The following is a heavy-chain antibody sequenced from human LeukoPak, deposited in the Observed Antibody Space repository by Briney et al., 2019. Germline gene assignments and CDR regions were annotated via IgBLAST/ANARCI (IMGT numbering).Heavy chain of an antibody. V-gene: IGHV4-4*07. CDR3: AREQGPYYGSGSYYTLFDY. CDR2: IYTSGIT. CDR1: GGSISSYY. Sequence: SETLSLTCTVSGGSISSYYWSWIRQPAGKGLEWIGRIYTSGITNYNPSLKSRVTMSVDTSKNQFSLKLSSVTAADTAVYYCAREQGPYYGSGSYYTLFDYWGQGTLVTVSS. D-gene: IGHD3-10*01. J-gene: IGHJ4*02.